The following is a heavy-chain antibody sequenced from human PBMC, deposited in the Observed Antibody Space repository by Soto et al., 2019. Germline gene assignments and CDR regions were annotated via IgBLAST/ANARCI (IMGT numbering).Heavy chain of an antibody. CDR2: TYYRSKWYN. CDR1: GDSVSSNSAA. CDR3: ARQAVADPYYYYYMDV. Sequence: PSQTLSLTCAISGDSVSSNSAAWNWIRQSPSRGLEWLGRTYYRSKWYNDYAVSVKSRITINPDTSKNQFSLQLNSVTPEDTAVYYCARQAVADPYYYYYMDVWGKGTTVTVSS. D-gene: IGHD6-19*01. J-gene: IGHJ6*03. V-gene: IGHV6-1*01.